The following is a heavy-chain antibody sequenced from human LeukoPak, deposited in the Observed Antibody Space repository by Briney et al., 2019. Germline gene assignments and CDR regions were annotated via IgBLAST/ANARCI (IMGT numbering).Heavy chain of an antibody. J-gene: IGHJ4*02. CDR3: AKDYYDSSGYRLFDY. CDR2: ISGSGGST. CDR1: GFTFSSYA. Sequence: GGSLRLSCAASGFTFSSYAMSWARQAPGKGLEWVSAISGSGGSTYYADSVKGRFTISRDNSKNTLYLQMNSLRAEDTAVYYCAKDYYDSSGYRLFDYWGQGTLVTVSS. D-gene: IGHD3-22*01. V-gene: IGHV3-23*01.